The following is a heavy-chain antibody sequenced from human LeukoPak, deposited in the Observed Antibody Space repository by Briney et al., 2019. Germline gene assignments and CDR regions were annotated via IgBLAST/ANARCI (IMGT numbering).Heavy chain of an antibody. CDR1: GFTFSSYA. J-gene: IGHJ3*02. V-gene: IGHV3-30*04. D-gene: IGHD2-2*01. CDR2: ISYDGSNK. CDR3: ARDWDCSSTSCYGAFDI. Sequence: GGSLRLSCAASGFTFSSYAMHWVRQAPGKGLEWVAVISYDGSNKYYADSVKGRFTISRDNSKNTLYLQMNSLRAEDTAVYYCARDWDCSSTSCYGAFDIWGQGTMVTVSS.